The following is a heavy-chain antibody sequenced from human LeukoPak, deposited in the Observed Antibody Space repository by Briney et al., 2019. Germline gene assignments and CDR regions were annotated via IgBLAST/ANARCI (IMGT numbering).Heavy chain of an antibody. J-gene: IGHJ4*02. CDR2: MDLDGSQT. CDR3: ARDDGFSSYSY. CDR1: GFTFSSYG. D-gene: IGHD3-10*01. V-gene: IGHV3-7*01. Sequence: GGSLRLSCAASGFTFSSYGMHWVRQAPGKGLEWVANMDLDGSQTYYVDSVKGRFIISRDNAKNSLYLQMNSLTAEDTAIYYCARDDGFSSYSYWGQGTLVTVSS.